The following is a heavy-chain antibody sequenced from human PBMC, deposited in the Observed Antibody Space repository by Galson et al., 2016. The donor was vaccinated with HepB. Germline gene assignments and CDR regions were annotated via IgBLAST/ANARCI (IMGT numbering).Heavy chain of an antibody. D-gene: IGHD2-21*02. J-gene: IGHJ4*02. V-gene: IGHV1-18*01. Sequence: SVKVSCKASGYTFTSYAISWVRQAPGQGLEWMGWISAYNGNTNYAQKVQGRVTMTTDTSTTTAYMELRSLRADDTAVYYCARGQQVVVVTAPDYWGQGTLVTVSS. CDR2: ISAYNGNT. CDR1: GYTFTSYA. CDR3: ARGQQVVVVTAPDY.